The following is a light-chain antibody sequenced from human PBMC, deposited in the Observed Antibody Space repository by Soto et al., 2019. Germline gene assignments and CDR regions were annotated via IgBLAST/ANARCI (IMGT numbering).Light chain of an antibody. V-gene: IGLV2-8*01. Sequence: QSALTQPPYASGSPGQSVAISCTGTSSDVGGYNYVSWYQQHPGKAPKLMIYEVNKRPSAVPDRFSGSKSGNTASLTVSGLQAEDEADYYCSSYAGSSNVFGTGTKLTVL. J-gene: IGLJ1*01. CDR2: EVN. CDR3: SSYAGSSNV. CDR1: SSDVGGYNY.